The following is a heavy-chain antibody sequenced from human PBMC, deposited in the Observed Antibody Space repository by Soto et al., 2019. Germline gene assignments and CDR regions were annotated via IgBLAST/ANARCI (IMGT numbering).Heavy chain of an antibody. J-gene: IGHJ6*02. V-gene: IGHV1-69*01. CDR3: ARDSSGAVVGYYYGMHV. D-gene: IGHD2-15*01. CDR2: IIPIFGTA. CDR1: GGTFSSYA. Sequence: QVQLVQSGAEVKKPGSSVKVSCKASGGTFSSYAISWVRQAPGQGLEWMGGIIPIFGTANYAQQFQGRVTITADESTSTDYMELRSLRSEDTAVYYCARDSSGAVVGYYYGMHVGGQGTTVTVSS.